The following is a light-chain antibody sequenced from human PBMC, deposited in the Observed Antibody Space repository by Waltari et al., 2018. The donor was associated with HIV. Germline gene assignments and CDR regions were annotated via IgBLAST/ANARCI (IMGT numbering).Light chain of an antibody. J-gene: IGLJ2*01. Sequence: SSDLTQPPSVSVSPGQTATITCPGDSFSKQYTSWYKQRPGQAPVLLISKDNKRPSGIPERFSGSTSGTTVTLAISRVQPDDEADYYCQSSDTSGTSVIFGGGTKLTVL. CDR2: KDN. CDR3: QSSDTSGTSVI. CDR1: SFSKQY. V-gene: IGLV3-25*03.